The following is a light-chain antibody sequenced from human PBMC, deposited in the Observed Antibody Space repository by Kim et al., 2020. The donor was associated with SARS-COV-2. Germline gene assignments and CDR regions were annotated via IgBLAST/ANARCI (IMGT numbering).Light chain of an antibody. Sequence: VSPVQTASITCSGDKLGDKDVCWYQQKPGQSPVLVIYQDTKRPSGIPERFSGSNSGNTATLTISGTQAMDEADYYCQAWDSSTKGVFGGGTKLTVL. J-gene: IGLJ3*02. CDR1: KLGDKD. CDR2: QDT. V-gene: IGLV3-1*01. CDR3: QAWDSSTKGV.